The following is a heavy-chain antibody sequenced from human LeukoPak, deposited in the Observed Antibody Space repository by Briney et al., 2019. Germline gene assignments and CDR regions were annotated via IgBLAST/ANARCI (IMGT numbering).Heavy chain of an antibody. CDR1: GGSISSSSYY. D-gene: IGHD3-10*01. CDR3: ARQIITMVRGADPTGWFDP. V-gene: IGHV4-39*07. Sequence: SETLSLTCTVSGGSISSSSYYWGWIRQPPGKGLEWIGSIYYSGSTYYNPSLKSRVTISVDTSKNQFSLKLSSVTAADTAVYYCARQIITMVRGADPTGWFDPWGQGTLVTVSS. J-gene: IGHJ5*02. CDR2: IYYSGST.